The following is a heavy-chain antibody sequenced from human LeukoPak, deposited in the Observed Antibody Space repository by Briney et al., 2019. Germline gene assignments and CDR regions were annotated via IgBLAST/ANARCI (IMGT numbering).Heavy chain of an antibody. J-gene: IGHJ4*02. CDR2: IRSKAYGGTT. D-gene: IGHD2-2*01. CDR1: GFTFGDYA. V-gene: IGHV3-49*04. CDR3: TSGTSAGYFDY. Sequence: GRSLRLSCTASGFTFGDYAMSWVRQAPGKGLEWVGFIRSKAYGGTTEYAASVKGRFTISRDDSKSIAYLQMNSLKTEDTAVYYCTSGTSAGYFDYWGQGTLVTVSS.